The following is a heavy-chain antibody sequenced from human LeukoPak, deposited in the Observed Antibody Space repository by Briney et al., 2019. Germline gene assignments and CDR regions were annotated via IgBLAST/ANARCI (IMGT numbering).Heavy chain of an antibody. CDR2: IYTSGST. V-gene: IGHV4-4*07. J-gene: IGHJ5*02. D-gene: IGHD2-2*01. CDR3: ARSVKVVPAAMVWFDP. CDR1: GGSISSYY. Sequence: PSETLSLTCTVSGGSISSYYWNWIRQPAGKGLEWIGRIYTSGSTNYNPSLKSRVTMSLNPSKNQFSLKLSSVTAADTAVYYCARSVKVVPAAMVWFDPWGQGTLVTVSS.